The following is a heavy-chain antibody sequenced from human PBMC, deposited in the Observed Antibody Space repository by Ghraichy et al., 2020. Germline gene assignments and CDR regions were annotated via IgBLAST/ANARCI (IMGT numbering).Heavy chain of an antibody. CDR2: IIPILGIA. D-gene: IGHD1-26*01. CDR1: GGTFSSYT. V-gene: IGHV1-69*04. CDR3: VRDESGVGAPDY. J-gene: IGHJ4*02. Sequence: SVKVSCKASGGTFSSYTISWVRQAPGQGLEWMGRIIPILGIANYAQKFQGRVTITADKSTSTAYMELSSLRSEDMAVYYCVRDESGVGAPDYWGQGTLVTVSS.